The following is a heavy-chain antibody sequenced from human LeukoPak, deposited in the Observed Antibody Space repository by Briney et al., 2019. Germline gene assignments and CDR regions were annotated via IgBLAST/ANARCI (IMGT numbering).Heavy chain of an antibody. CDR1: GYTFTGYY. J-gene: IGHJ3*02. D-gene: IGHD5-12*01. CDR2: IIPIFGTA. Sequence: ASVKVSCKASGYTFTGYYMHWVRQAPGQGLEWMGGIIPIFGTANYAQKFQGRVTITADKSTSTAYMELSSLRSEDTAVYYCARVLEGSGYDDAFDIWGQGTMVTVSS. CDR3: ARVLEGSGYDDAFDI. V-gene: IGHV1-69*06.